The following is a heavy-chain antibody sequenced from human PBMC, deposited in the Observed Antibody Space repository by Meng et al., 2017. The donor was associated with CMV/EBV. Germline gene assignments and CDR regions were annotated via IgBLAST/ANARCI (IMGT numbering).Heavy chain of an antibody. V-gene: IGHV3-23*01. Sequence: SCAASGFTFRSYGMGCVRQAPGTGLEWVSAISGSGGNTYYADSVKGRFTISRDNSKNTLSLQMSSLRAEDTAVYYCAKSRGSSYFDLWGRGNLVTVSS. CDR3: AKSRGSSYFDL. CDR1: GFTFRSYG. CDR2: ISGSGGNT. J-gene: IGHJ2*01.